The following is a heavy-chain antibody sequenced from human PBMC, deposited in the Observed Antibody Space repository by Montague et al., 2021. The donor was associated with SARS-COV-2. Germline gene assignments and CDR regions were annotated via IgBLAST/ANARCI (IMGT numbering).Heavy chain of an antibody. J-gene: IGHJ5*02. CDR2: INHSGST. Sequence: SETLSLTCAVYGGSFSNYYWSWIRQPPGKGLEWIGEINHSGSTNYNSSLKSRVTVSVDTSENQFSLNLSSVTAADTAVYYCARHMGHVLVSVTGANWFDPWGQGTLVTVSS. CDR3: ARHMGHVLVSVTGANWFDP. D-gene: IGHD5/OR15-5a*01. V-gene: IGHV4-34*01. CDR1: GGSFSNYY.